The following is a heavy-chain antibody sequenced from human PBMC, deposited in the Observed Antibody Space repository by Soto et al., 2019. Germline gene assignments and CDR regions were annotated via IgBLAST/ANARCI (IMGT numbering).Heavy chain of an antibody. V-gene: IGHV1-69*12. J-gene: IGHJ6*02. CDR3: ARSDYYYYGMDV. CDR2: IIPIFGTA. CDR1: GGTFSSYA. Sequence: QVQLVQSGAEVTKPGSSVKVSCKASGGTFSSYAISWGRQAPGQGLEWMGGIIPIFGTANYAQKFQGRVPITADESTNTAYMELSSLRSEDTAVYYCARSDYYYYGMDVWGQGTPVTVSS.